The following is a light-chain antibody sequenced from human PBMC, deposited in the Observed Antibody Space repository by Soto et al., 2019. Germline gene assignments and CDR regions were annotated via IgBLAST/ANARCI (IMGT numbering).Light chain of an antibody. Sequence: EIVLTQSPGTLSLSPGERATLYCRASQSVGSNYLAWYQQKPGQAPRVLIYGASSRATGIPDRFSGSGSGADFTLTISRLEHEEFAVYYCQQYTTSPFTFGPGTKVHIK. V-gene: IGKV3-20*01. CDR1: QSVGSNY. CDR3: QQYTTSPFT. J-gene: IGKJ3*01. CDR2: GAS.